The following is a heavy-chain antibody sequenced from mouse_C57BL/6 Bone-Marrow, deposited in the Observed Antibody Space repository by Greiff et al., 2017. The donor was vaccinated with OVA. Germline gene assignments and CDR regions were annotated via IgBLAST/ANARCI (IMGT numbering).Heavy chain of an antibody. V-gene: IGHV2-2*01. CDR1: GFSLTSYG. CDR2: IWSGGST. D-gene: IGHD1-1*01. J-gene: IGHJ4*01. Sequence: VQRVESGPGLVQPSQSLSITCTVSGFSLTSYGVHWVRQSPGKGLEWLGVIWSGGSTDYNAAFISRLSISKDNSKSQVFFKMNSLQADDTAIYYCARKNPLLLLLGAMDYWGQGTSVTVSS. CDR3: ARKNPLLLLLGAMDY.